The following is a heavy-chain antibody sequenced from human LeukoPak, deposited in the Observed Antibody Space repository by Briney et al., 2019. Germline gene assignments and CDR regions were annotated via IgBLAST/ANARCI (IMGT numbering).Heavy chain of an antibody. J-gene: IGHJ4*02. V-gene: IGHV4-59*08. D-gene: IGHD2-15*01. Sequence: SETLSLTCTVSGGSIRPYYWSWMRQPPGKGPEYVGYIFHTGGTNYNPSLGGRVTVSLDTSKNQFSLKLSSVTAADTAAYYCARLGFCRGDNCLDDYWGQGTLVTVSS. CDR2: IFHTGGT. CDR3: ARLGFCRGDNCLDDY. CDR1: GGSIRPYY.